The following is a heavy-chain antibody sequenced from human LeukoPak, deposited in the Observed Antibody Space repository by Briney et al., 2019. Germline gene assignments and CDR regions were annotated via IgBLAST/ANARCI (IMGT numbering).Heavy chain of an antibody. CDR1: GYTFTAYE. CDR3: ARGGDCGTARCSNDH. CDR2: INPKNGGT. V-gene: IGHV1-2*02. J-gene: IGHJ4*02. D-gene: IGHD1-1*01. Sequence: ASVKVSCKASGYTFTAYEMHWVRQAPGQGLEYVGWINPKNGGTNSAQNFQGRVTMTWDTSVSTVYMELSRLRSDDTAVYYCARGGDCGTARCSNDHWGQGTLVTVSS.